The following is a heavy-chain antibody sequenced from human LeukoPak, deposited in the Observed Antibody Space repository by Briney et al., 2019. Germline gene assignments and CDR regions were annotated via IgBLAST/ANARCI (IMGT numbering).Heavy chain of an antibody. CDR2: ISTSGST. Sequence: SETLSLTCTVSGGSISSGRYYWSWIRQPAGKRLEWIGRISTSGSTNSNPSLKSRVTMSLDTSKNQFSLNLSSVTATDTAVYYCARRDRVGATSFDYWGQGTLVTVSS. D-gene: IGHD1-26*01. V-gene: IGHV4-61*02. CDR3: ARRDRVGATSFDY. J-gene: IGHJ4*02. CDR1: GGSISSGRYY.